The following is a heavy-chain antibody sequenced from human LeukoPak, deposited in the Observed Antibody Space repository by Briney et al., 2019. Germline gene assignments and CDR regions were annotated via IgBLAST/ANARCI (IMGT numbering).Heavy chain of an antibody. Sequence: SETPSLTCAVSGYSISSGYYWGWIRQPPGKGLEWIGSIYHSGSTYYNPSLKSRVTISVDTSKNQFSLKLSSVTAADTAVYYCARRIVGATNFDYWGQGTLVTVSS. CDR2: IYHSGST. J-gene: IGHJ4*02. V-gene: IGHV4-38-2*01. CDR3: ARRIVGATNFDY. D-gene: IGHD1-26*01. CDR1: GYSISSGYY.